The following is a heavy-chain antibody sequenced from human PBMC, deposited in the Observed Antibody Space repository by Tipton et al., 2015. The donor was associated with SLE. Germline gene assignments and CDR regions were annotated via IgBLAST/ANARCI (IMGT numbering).Heavy chain of an antibody. CDR3: AREAKGYYGMDV. Sequence: SLRLSCAASGFTFSSYGMHWVRQAPGKGLEWVAVIWYDGNSKYFADSVKGRFTISRDNAKNSLYLQMNSLRAEDTAVYYCAREAKGYYGMDVWGQGTTVTVSS. CDR2: IWYDGNSK. J-gene: IGHJ6*02. CDR1: GFTFSSYG. V-gene: IGHV3-33*01.